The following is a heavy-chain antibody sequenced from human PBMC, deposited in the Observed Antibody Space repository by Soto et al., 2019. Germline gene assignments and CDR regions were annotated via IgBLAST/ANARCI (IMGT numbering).Heavy chain of an antibody. D-gene: IGHD4-17*01. J-gene: IGHJ2*01. V-gene: IGHV1-69*08. CDR3: ARDLGTTVGWYFDL. Sequence: QVQLVQSGAEVKKPGSSVKVSCKASGGTFSSYTISWVRQAPGQGLEWMGRIIPILGIANYAQKFQGRVTITADKSTSTAYMELSSLRSEDTAVYYCARDLGTTVGWYFDLWGRGTLVTVSS. CDR2: IIPILGIA. CDR1: GGTFSSYT.